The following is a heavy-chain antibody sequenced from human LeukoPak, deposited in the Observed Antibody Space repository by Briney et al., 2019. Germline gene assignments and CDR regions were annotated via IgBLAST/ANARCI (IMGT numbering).Heavy chain of an antibody. Sequence: GGSLRLSCAASGFTFSDYCMSWVRQAPGKGLEWVSGINWNGGSTGYADSVKGRFTISRDNAKNSLYLQMNSLRAEDTALYYCARVTSMGGLDYWGQGTLVTVSS. V-gene: IGHV3-20*04. D-gene: IGHD3-16*01. J-gene: IGHJ4*02. CDR2: INWNGGST. CDR3: ARVTSMGGLDY. CDR1: GFTFSDYC.